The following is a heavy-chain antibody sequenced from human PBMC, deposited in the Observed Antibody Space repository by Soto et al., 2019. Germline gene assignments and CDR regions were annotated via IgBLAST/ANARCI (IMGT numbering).Heavy chain of an antibody. Sequence: GGSLRLSCAASGFTFSSYSMNWVRQAPGKGLEWVSSISSSSSYIYYADSVKGRFTISRDNAKNPLYLQMNSLRAEDTAVYYCARDPKQQLRRNMDVWGQGXTVTVYS. CDR1: GFTFSSYS. D-gene: IGHD6-13*01. V-gene: IGHV3-21*01. J-gene: IGHJ6*02. CDR2: ISSSSSYI. CDR3: ARDPKQQLRRNMDV.